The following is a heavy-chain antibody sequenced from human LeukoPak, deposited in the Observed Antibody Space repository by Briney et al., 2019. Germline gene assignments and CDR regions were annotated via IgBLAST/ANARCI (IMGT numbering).Heavy chain of an antibody. CDR2: ISSSSSYI. V-gene: IGHV3-21*01. CDR3: ASALDYGSGSYED. Sequence: GGSLRLSCAASGFTFSSYSMNWVRQAPGKGLEWVSSISSSSSYIYYADSVKGRFTISRDNAKNSLYLQMNSLRAEDTAVYYCASALDYGSGSYEDWGQGTLVTVSS. CDR1: GFTFSSYS. D-gene: IGHD3-10*01. J-gene: IGHJ4*02.